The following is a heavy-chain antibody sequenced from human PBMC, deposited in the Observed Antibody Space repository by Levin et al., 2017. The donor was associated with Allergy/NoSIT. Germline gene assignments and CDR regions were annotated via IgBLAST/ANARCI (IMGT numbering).Heavy chain of an antibody. J-gene: IGHJ5*02. D-gene: IGHD6-19*01. CDR3: TTELEVSGYH. V-gene: IGHV3-15*01. CDR2: IKSKPDGATT. Sequence: GESLKISCAASGFPFTRAWMSWVRQTPGKGLEWVGRIKSKPDGATTDYAAPVRDRFTISRDDSKSMLFLQMNSLKTEDTAVYYCTTELEVSGYHWGQGILVTVSS. CDR1: GFPFTRAW.